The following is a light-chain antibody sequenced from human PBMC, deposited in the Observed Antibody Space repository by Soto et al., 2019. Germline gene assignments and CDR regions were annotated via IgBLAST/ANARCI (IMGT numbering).Light chain of an antibody. J-gene: IGKJ2*01. Sequence: DIVMTQSPDSLAVSLGERATINCKSSQSVLYSSNNKNYLAWYQQRPGQPPKLLIYWASTRESGVPDRFSGRGSGTDFTLTITSLQAEDVAVSYCQQYESTPPTFGRGTKLEIK. CDR2: WAS. V-gene: IGKV4-1*01. CDR3: QQYESTPPT. CDR1: QSVLYSSNNKNY.